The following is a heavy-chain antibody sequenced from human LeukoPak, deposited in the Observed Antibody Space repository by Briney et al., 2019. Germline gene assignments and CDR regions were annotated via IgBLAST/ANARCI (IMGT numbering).Heavy chain of an antibody. V-gene: IGHV1-18*01. CDR1: GGIFGYYA. D-gene: IGHD3-10*01. J-gene: IGHJ6*03. Sequence: ASVKVSCKASGGIFGYYAISWVRQAPGQGLEWMGWISAYNGNTNYAQKLQGRVTMTTDTSTSTAYMELRSLRSDDTAVYYCARDRSGVAANLAYYYYYMDVWGKGTTVTVSS. CDR3: ARDRSGVAANLAYYYYYMDV. CDR2: ISAYNGNT.